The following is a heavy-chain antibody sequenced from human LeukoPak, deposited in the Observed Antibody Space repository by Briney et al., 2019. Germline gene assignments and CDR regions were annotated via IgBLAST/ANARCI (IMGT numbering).Heavy chain of an antibody. J-gene: IGHJ6*02. V-gene: IGHV4-34*01. CDR3: ARVNYYDSSGYYYYYYGMDV. Sequence: SETLSLTCAVYGGSFSGYYRSWIRQPPGKGLEWIGEINHSGSTNYNPSLKSRVTISVDTSKNQFSLKLSSVTAADTAVYHCARVNYYDSSGYYYYYYGMDVWGQGTTVTVSS. D-gene: IGHD3-22*01. CDR2: INHSGST. CDR1: GGSFSGYY.